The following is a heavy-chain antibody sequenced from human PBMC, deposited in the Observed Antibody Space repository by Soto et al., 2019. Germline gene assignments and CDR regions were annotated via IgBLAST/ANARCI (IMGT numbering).Heavy chain of an antibody. CDR1: GCSISSYY. J-gene: IGHJ4*02. CDR3: ARDAYSYGWGDFDY. CDR2: IYYSGST. Sequence: PXETLSLTCTVAGCSISSYYWSWIRQATGKGLEWIGRIYYSGSTNYNPSLKSRVTISVDTSKNQFSLKLSSVTAADTAVYYCARDAYSYGWGDFDYWGQGTLVTVSS. V-gene: IGHV4-59*01. D-gene: IGHD5-18*01.